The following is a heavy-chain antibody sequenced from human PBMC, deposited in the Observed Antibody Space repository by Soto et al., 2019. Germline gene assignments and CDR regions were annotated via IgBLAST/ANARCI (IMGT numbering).Heavy chain of an antibody. CDR1: GGSISSYY. CDR3: ARDRGITTHWFDP. Sequence: SETLSLTCTVSGGSISSYYWSWIRQPPGKGLEWIGYIYYSGSTNYNPSLKSRVTISVDTSKNQFSLKLGSVTAADTAVYYCARDRGITTHWFDPWGQGTLVTVSS. D-gene: IGHD1-20*01. J-gene: IGHJ5*02. V-gene: IGHV4-59*01. CDR2: IYYSGST.